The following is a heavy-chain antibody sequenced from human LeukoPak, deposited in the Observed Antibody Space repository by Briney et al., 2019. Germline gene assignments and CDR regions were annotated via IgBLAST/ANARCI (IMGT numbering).Heavy chain of an antibody. CDR1: GFTFSSHG. Sequence: PGGSLRLSCAAPGFTFSSHGMHWVRQAPGKGLEWVAYVLSDGSRKYYADSVKGRFTISRDDSKNTLFLQMNSLRPEDTALYYCAKDFNWGWDYWGQGTLVTVSS. V-gene: IGHV3-30*02. CDR2: VLSDGSRK. CDR3: AKDFNWGWDY. J-gene: IGHJ4*02. D-gene: IGHD7-27*01.